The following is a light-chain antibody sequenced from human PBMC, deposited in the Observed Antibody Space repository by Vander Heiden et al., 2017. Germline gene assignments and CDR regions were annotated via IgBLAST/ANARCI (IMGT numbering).Light chain of an antibody. J-gene: IGKJ1*01. V-gene: IGKV1-27*01. Sequence: DIQITQSPSSLSASVADRVTLTCRASQGISKYLAWYQQKPGKVPKLLIYAASTLQAGVPSRFSGSGSGTDFTLTISSLQPEDVATYYCQKYNSAPWTFGQGTKVXIK. CDR1: QGISKY. CDR3: QKYNSAPWT. CDR2: AAS.